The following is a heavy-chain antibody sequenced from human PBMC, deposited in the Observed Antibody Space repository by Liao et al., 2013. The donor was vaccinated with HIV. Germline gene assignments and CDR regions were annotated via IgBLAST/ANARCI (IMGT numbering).Heavy chain of an antibody. CDR3: ADRGTYWGRYLDY. CDR2: MYTSRDT. V-gene: IGHV4-4*07. CDR1: GGSISSYF. D-gene: IGHD7-27*01. Sequence: VQLQESGPGLVKPSETLSLTCTVSGGSISSYFWSWIRQPAGKGLEWIGRMYTSRDTKYNPSLKSRVTMSVDTSKNQFSLNLTLCTPPDTAVYFCADRGTYWGRYLDYW. J-gene: IGHJ4*01.